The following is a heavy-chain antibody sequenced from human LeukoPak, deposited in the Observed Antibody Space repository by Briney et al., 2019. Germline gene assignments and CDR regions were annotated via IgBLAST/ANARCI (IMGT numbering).Heavy chain of an antibody. Sequence: GGSLRLSCAASGFTFSSYSMNWVRQAPGKGLEWVSSISSSSSYIYYADSVKGRFTISRDNAKNSLYLQMNSLRAEDTAVYYCARTDRRGGGGGFDYWGQGTLVTVSS. CDR1: GFTFSSYS. J-gene: IGHJ4*02. CDR3: ARTDRRGGGGGFDY. V-gene: IGHV3-21*01. D-gene: IGHD2-15*01. CDR2: ISSSSSYI.